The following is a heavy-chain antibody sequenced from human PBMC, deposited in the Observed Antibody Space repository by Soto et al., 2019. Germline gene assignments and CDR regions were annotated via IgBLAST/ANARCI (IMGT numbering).Heavy chain of an antibody. D-gene: IGHD6-19*01. V-gene: IGHV1-3*01. CDR2: INAGNGNT. Sequence: ASVKVSCKASGDSFSFYGINWVRQAPGQRLEWMGWINAGNGNTKYSQKFQGRVTITRDTSASTAYMELSSLRSEDTAVYYCARAVAVPADFDYWGQGTLVTVSS. CDR3: ARAVAVPADFDY. CDR1: GDSFSFYG. J-gene: IGHJ4*02.